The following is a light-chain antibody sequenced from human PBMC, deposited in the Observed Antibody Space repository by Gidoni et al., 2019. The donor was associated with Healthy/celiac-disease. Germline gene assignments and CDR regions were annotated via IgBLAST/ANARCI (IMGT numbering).Light chain of an antibody. CDR1: QSVLYSSNNKNY. Sequence: DIGLTQPPDSLAVSLGERATINCKSSQSVLYSSNNKNYLAWYQQKPGQPPKLLIYWASTRESGVPDRFSGSGSGTDFTLTISSLQAEDVAVYYCQQYYSTPCTFXQXTRVEIK. CDR3: QQYYSTPCT. V-gene: IGKV4-1*01. CDR2: WAS. J-gene: IGKJ1*01.